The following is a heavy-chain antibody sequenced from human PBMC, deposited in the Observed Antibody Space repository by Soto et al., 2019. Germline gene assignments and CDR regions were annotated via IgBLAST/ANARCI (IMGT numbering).Heavy chain of an antibody. J-gene: IGHJ4*02. V-gene: IGHV4-30-4*01. CDR1: GASVSSAEHY. Sequence: QVQLQESGPGLVKASQTLSLTCTLSGASVSSAEHYWSWIRQPPGKGLEWIGYTYYSGGSYYNASLQRRVSIAVDTSQNQCSLKLTSVTAADTAVYYCARLSGYDPAGAADKWGPGILVSVSS. CDR2: TYYSGGS. CDR3: ARLSGYDPAGAADK. D-gene: IGHD5-12*01.